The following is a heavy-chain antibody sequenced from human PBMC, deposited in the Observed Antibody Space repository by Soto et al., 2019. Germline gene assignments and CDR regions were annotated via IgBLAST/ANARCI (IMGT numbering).Heavy chain of an antibody. J-gene: IGHJ5*02. V-gene: IGHV3-30*18. CDR2: ISYDGNNI. D-gene: IGHD2-8*01. CDR3: AKDVGYCTNGVCLYNWFDP. Sequence: VGSLRLSCAASGFTFNSYGIHWVRQAPGKALEWVAVISYDGNNIYYGDSVQGRFTISRDNSKNTIYLQMNSLRAEDTAVYYYAKDVGYCTNGVCLYNWFDPWGQGTLVTVSS. CDR1: GFTFNSYG.